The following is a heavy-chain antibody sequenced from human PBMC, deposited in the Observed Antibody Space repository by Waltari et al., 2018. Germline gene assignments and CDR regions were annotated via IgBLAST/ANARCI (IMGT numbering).Heavy chain of an antibody. CDR1: GFTFSSYS. V-gene: IGHV3-21*01. J-gene: IGHJ4*02. Sequence: EVQLVESGGGLVKPGGSLRLSCAASGFTFSSYSMNWVRQATGKGLEWVSTSNSSSSYIYYAGSVKGRFTISRDNAKNSLYLQMNSLRAEDTAVYYCAREGYSNYEIDYWGQGTLVTVSS. CDR3: AREGYSNYEIDY. CDR2: SNSSSSYI. D-gene: IGHD4-4*01.